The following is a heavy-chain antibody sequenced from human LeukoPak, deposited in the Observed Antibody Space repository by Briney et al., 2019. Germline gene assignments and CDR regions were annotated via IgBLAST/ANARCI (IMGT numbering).Heavy chain of an antibody. V-gene: IGHV3-30*02. Sequence: GGSLRLSCAASGFTFSTYGLHWVRQAPGKGLQWVAFVRYDGTEKYYADSVKGRFTISKDTSKNTLYLQMNSLTVEDTAVYYCAPVTGYCSGGSCSTPKTTGNDYWGQGTLVTVSS. CDR3: APVTGYCSGGSCSTPKTTGNDY. D-gene: IGHD2-15*01. J-gene: IGHJ4*02. CDR1: GFTFSTYG. CDR2: VRYDGTEK.